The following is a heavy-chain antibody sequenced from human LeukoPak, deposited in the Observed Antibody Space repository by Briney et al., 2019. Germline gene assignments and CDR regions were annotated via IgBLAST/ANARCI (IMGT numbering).Heavy chain of an antibody. CDR1: GFTVSSNY. D-gene: IGHD7-27*01. V-gene: IGHV3-53*01. Sequence: PGGSLRLSCAASGFTVSSNYMSWVRQGPGKGLECVSVISNDGDTYYADSVKGRFTISRDTSKNTVSLQMNSLRAEDTAVYYCAKDGDGIQYFDYWGQGTLVTVSS. CDR3: AKDGDGIQYFDY. J-gene: IGHJ4*02. CDR2: ISNDGDT.